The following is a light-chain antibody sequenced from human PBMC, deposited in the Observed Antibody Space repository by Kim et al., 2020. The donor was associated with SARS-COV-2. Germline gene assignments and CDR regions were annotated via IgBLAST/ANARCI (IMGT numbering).Light chain of an antibody. J-gene: IGKJ1*01. CDR2: YAS. CDR3: QQYNSYSPRT. V-gene: IGKV1-5*01. Sequence: SVVGRVATTCRASQSVSSCFACYQQQPGKAATLLIYYASCFGSGVPSRFSGSRSGTAFTPTISSLLPDDFATYYCQQYNSYSPRTFGQGTKVDIK. CDR1: QSVSSC.